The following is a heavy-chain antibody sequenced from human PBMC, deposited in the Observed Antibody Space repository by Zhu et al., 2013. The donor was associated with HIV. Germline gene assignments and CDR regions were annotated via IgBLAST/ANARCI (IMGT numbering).Heavy chain of an antibody. V-gene: IGHV1-69*01. J-gene: IGHJ6*02. CDR1: GDTFNTFT. CDR2: IIPVSGSP. CDR3: ARDPRWDLLLSGGLDV. Sequence: QVQLVQSGAEVKKPGSSVKVSCKASGDTFNTFTISWVRQAPGQGLEWMAGIIPVSGSPNYAQKFQGRVTITADEFTSTAYMELTSLRSEDTAVYYCARDPRWDLLLSGGLDVWGQGTTVTVSS. D-gene: IGHD1-26*01.